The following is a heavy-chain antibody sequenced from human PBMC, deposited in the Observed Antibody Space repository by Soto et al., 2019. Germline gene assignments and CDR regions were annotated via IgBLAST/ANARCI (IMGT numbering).Heavy chain of an antibody. J-gene: IGHJ4*02. D-gene: IGHD3-22*01. CDR3: ARAPTSRDSGYYDY. CDR2: IYHSGST. V-gene: IGHV4-4*02. CDR1: GGSISSSNW. Sequence: SETLSLTCAVSGGSISSSNWWSWVRQPPGKGLEWIGEIYHSGSTNYNPSLKSRVTISVDKSKNQFSLKLSSVTAADTAVYYCARAPTSRDSGYYDYWGQGTLVTVSS.